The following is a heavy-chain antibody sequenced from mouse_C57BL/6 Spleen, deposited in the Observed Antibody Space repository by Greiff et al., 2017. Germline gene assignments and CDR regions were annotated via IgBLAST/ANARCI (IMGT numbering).Heavy chain of an antibody. D-gene: IGHD6-1*01. CDR1: GYTFTSYW. V-gene: IGHV1-52*01. CDR3: ARWQPNAMDY. CDR2: IDPSDSET. J-gene: IGHJ4*01. Sequence: QVHVKQSGAELVRPGSSVKLSCKASGYTFTSYWMHWVKQRPIQGLEWIGNIDPSDSETHYNQKFKDKATLTVDKSSSTAYMQLSSLTSEDSAVYYCARWQPNAMDYWGQGTSVTVSS.